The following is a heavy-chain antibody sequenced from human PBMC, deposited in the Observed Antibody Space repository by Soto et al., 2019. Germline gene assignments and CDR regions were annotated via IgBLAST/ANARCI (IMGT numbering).Heavy chain of an antibody. J-gene: IGHJ5*02. CDR1: GVTFSNFA. CDR2: ISHSGTST. CDR3: AKGSWVHHGSEGGNWLDL. Sequence: EVQLLESGGGLVQPGGSLRLSCAVSGVTFSNFAMNWVRQAPGKRLEWVSGISHSGTSTYYADSVKGRFTISRDNSKNTLYLQMNSLRAEDTAVYYCAKGSWVHHGSEGGNWLDLWGQGTLVTVSS. D-gene: IGHD3-10*01. V-gene: IGHV3-23*01.